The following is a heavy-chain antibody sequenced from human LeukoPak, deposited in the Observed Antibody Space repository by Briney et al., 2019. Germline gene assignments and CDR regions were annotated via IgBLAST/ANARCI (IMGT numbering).Heavy chain of an antibody. V-gene: IGHV3-66*01. Sequence: PGGSLRLSCAASGFTVSSNYMSWVRQTPGKGLAWVSVLYSGGNTYYADSVKGRFTISRDNSKNTLYLQISSLRAEDTAVYYCAKDRSGSTAEYFQHWGQGTLVTVSS. D-gene: IGHD3-10*01. CDR1: GFTVSSNY. CDR2: LYSGGNT. J-gene: IGHJ1*01. CDR3: AKDRSGSTAEYFQH.